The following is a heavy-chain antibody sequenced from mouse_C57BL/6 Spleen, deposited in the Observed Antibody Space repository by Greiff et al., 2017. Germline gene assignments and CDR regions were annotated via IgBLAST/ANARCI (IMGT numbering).Heavy chain of an antibody. CDR2: IDPEDGDT. CDR1: GFNINDYY. CDR3: TYGTSRNYYAMDY. Sequence: VQLQQSGAELVRPGASVKLSCTASGFNINDYYMHWVKQRPEQGLEWIGRIDPEDGDTAYDPKFQGKATMTADTSSNTAYLQLSSLTSEDTAVYYCTYGTSRNYYAMDYWGQGTSVTVSS. V-gene: IGHV14-1*01. D-gene: IGHD2-10*02. J-gene: IGHJ4*01.